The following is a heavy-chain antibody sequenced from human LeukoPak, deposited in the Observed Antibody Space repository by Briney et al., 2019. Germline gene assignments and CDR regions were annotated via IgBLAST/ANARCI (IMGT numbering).Heavy chain of an antibody. CDR2: IKHSGDGT. Sequence: ASVKVSCKASGYTFSNYYVHWVRQAPGQGLEWMGIIKHSGDGTSYALKFQGRVTLTRDTSTSTAYMELSSLRSEDTAVYYCARDHFDSSGYHYLLGYFEHWGQGTLVSVSS. CDR1: GYTFSNYY. D-gene: IGHD3-22*01. CDR3: ARDHFDSSGYHYLLGYFEH. J-gene: IGHJ1*01. V-gene: IGHV1-46*01.